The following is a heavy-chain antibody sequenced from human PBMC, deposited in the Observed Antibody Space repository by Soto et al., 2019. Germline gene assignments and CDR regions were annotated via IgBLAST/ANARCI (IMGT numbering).Heavy chain of an antibody. J-gene: IGHJ4*02. CDR2: ISSHGSST. CDR3: ARSQQWLVSHFDY. V-gene: IGHV3-64*01. Sequence: EVQLVESGGGLVQPGGSLRLSCAASGFTFSSYAMNWVRQAPGKGLEYVSVISSHGSSTYYANSVKGRFTISRDNSKSTLYLQMGSRRVEDMSVYYCARSQQWLVSHFDYWGQGTLVTVSS. D-gene: IGHD6-19*01. CDR1: GFTFSSYA.